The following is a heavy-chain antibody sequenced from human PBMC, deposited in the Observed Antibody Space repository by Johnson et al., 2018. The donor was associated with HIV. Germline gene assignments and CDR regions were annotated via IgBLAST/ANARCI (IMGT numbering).Heavy chain of an antibody. CDR3: AKARANWGSRDAFEI. CDR1: GFTFNTYW. V-gene: IGHV3-7*01. D-gene: IGHD7-27*01. J-gene: IGHJ3*02. Sequence: VQLVESGGGLVQPGGSLSLSCAASGFTFNTYWMTWVRQAPGKGLEWVANINQDGSEKDYVDSVKGRFTISRDIAKNSLYLQMSGLGAEDTAVYYCAKARANWGSRDAFEIWGQGTVVTVSS. CDR2: INQDGSEK.